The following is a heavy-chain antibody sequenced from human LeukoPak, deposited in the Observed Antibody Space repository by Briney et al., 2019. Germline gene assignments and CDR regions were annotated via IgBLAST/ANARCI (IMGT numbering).Heavy chain of an antibody. V-gene: IGHV1-69*13. D-gene: IGHD3-3*01. J-gene: IGHJ6*03. CDR2: IIPIFGTA. Sequence: SVKVSCKASGGTFSSYAISWVRQSPEQGLEWMGGIIPIFGTANYAQKFQGRVTITADESTSTAYMELSSLRSEDTAVYYCARGAQEDYDFWSGYLPDYYYYYMDVWGKGTTVTVSS. CDR1: GGTFSSYA. CDR3: ARGAQEDYDFWSGYLPDYYYYYMDV.